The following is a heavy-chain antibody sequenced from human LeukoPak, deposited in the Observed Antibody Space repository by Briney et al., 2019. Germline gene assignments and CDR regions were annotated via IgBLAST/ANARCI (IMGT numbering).Heavy chain of an antibody. Sequence: GGSLRLSCAASGFTFTHYGMNWVRQAPGKGLEWVSGIRANGETTYYADSVRGRFTISRDNSRSMVWLQMNSLTAEDTAMYYCARPAVAGKVDAFDIWGQGTMVTVSS. CDR1: GFTFTHYG. V-gene: IGHV3-23*01. CDR2: IRANGETT. D-gene: IGHD6-19*01. CDR3: ARPAVAGKVDAFDI. J-gene: IGHJ3*02.